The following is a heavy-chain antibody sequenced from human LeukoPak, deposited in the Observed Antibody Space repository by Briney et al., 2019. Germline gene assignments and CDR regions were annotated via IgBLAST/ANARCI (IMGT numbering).Heavy chain of an antibody. CDR2: INPNGGST. Sequence: GASVKLSCKASGYTFTSYYMHWVRQAPGQGLEWMGIINPNGGSTSYAQKFQGRVTMTRDTSTSTVYMELSSLRSEDTAVYYCARSYYYGSGSFGRGMDVWGQGTTVTVSS. D-gene: IGHD3-10*01. CDR3: ARSYYYGSGSFGRGMDV. CDR1: GYTFTSYY. J-gene: IGHJ6*02. V-gene: IGHV1-46*01.